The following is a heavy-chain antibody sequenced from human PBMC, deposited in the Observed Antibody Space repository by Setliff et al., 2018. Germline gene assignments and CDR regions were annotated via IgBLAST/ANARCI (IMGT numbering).Heavy chain of an antibody. D-gene: IGHD3-9*01. CDR1: GGSFSGYY. V-gene: IGHV4-59*01. CDR3: ARDLTGWGWFDP. Sequence: PSETLSLTCAVYGGSFSGYYWSWVRQPPGRGLEWLGYISYSGSTNYNPSLKSRVTISIDTSKNQFSLKLSSVTAADTAVYYCARDLTGWGWFDPWGQGTLVTVSS. J-gene: IGHJ5*02. CDR2: ISYSGST.